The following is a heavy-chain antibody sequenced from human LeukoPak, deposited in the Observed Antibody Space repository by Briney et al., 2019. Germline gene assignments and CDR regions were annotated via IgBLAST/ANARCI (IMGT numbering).Heavy chain of an antibody. CDR2: ISGSGDNT. V-gene: IGHV3-23*01. Sequence: PGGSLRLSCAASGFSFRTYGMSWVRQAPGKRLEWVSGISGSGDNTHNADFVKGRFTISRDNSKNTLYLQMNSLRAEDKAVYYCAKIAETSGIYGQGYDYWGQGRLVTVSS. J-gene: IGHJ4*02. CDR1: GFSFRTYG. D-gene: IGHD1-26*01. CDR3: AKIAETSGIYGQGYDY.